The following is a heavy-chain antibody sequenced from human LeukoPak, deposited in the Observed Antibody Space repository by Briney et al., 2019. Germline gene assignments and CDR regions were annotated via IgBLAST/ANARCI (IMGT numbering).Heavy chain of an antibody. Sequence: SETLSLTCTVSGGSISSYYWSWIRQPPGKGLEWIGYIYYSGSTNYNPSLKSRVTISVDTSKNQFSLKLSSVTAADTAVYYCARGSAVAHWFDPWGQGTLVTVSS. CDR3: ARGSAVAHWFDP. J-gene: IGHJ5*02. V-gene: IGHV4-59*01. CDR2: IYYSGST. CDR1: GGSISSYY. D-gene: IGHD6-19*01.